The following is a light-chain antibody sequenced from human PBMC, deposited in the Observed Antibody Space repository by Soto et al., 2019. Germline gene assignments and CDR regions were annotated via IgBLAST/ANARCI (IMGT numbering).Light chain of an antibody. V-gene: IGLV2-23*01. CDR2: EGS. Sequence: QSALTQPASVSGSPGQSITISCTGINSDIANYNFVSWYQQHPGKAPKLMIFEGSKRPSGVSNRFSGSQSGTTASLTISGLQAEDEADYYCCSYVACVVFGGGTKVTVL. CDR1: NSDIANYNF. J-gene: IGLJ2*01. CDR3: CSYVACVV.